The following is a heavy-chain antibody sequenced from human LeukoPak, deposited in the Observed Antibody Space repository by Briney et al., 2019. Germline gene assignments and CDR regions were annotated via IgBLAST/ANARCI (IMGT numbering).Heavy chain of an antibody. Sequence: ASVKVSCKASGYTFTGYYMHWVRQAPGQGLEWMGWINPNSGGTNYAQKFQGRATMTRDTSISTAYMELSRLRSDDTAVYYCAREELRVLRFLEWLPGDYWGQGTLVTVSS. J-gene: IGHJ4*02. D-gene: IGHD3-3*01. V-gene: IGHV1-2*02. CDR2: INPNSGGT. CDR1: GYTFTGYY. CDR3: AREELRVLRFLEWLPGDY.